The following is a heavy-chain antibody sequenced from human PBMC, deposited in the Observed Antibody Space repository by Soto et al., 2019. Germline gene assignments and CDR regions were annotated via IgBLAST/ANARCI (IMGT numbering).Heavy chain of an antibody. CDR2: TYYRSKWYN. J-gene: IGHJ5*02. D-gene: IGHD2-2*01. CDR3: ARASVQYCSSTSWRYKKPDNSFDP. V-gene: IGHV6-1*01. CDR1: GDSVSRNSAG. Sequence: PSRTLSLPCAISGDSVSRNSAGWNWIRQSPSRGIEWLGRTYYRSKWYNDYAVSVKSRVTINPDTSKNQFSLQLNSVTPEDTAVYYCARASVQYCSSTSWRYKKPDNSFDPWGQGTLVTVSS.